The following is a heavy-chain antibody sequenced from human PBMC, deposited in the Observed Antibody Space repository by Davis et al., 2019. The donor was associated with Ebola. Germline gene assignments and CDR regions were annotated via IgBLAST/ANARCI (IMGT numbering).Heavy chain of an antibody. J-gene: IGHJ5*02. V-gene: IGHV4-59*12. CDR3: AREQYYYDSSGYSYWFDP. CDR1: GGSISSYY. Sequence: MPSETLSLTCTVSGGSISSYYWSWIRQPPGKGLEWIGYIYYSGSTNYNPPLKSRVTISVATSKNQFSLKLSSVTAADTAVYYCAREQYYYDSSGYSYWFDPWGQGTLVTVSS. CDR2: IYYSGST. D-gene: IGHD3-22*01.